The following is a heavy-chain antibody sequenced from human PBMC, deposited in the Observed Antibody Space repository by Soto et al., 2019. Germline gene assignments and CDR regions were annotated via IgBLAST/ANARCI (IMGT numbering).Heavy chain of an antibody. CDR1: GFTFSSYA. J-gene: IGHJ3*02. Sequence: GGSLRLSCAASGFTFSSYAMSWVRQAPGKGLEWVSAISGSGGSTYYADSVKGRFTISRDNSKNTLYLQMNSLRAEDTAVYYCAKDRLGYCTNGVCSDAFDIWGQGTMVTVSS. CDR2: ISGSGGST. CDR3: AKDRLGYCTNGVCSDAFDI. D-gene: IGHD2-8*01. V-gene: IGHV3-23*01.